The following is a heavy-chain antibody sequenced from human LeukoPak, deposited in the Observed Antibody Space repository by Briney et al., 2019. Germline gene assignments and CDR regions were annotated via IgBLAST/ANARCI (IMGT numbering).Heavy chain of an antibody. D-gene: IGHD2-2*03. CDR3: ARVMDIVVVPAALRSWGWFDP. CDR2: IYYSGST. J-gene: IGHJ5*02. CDR1: GGSISSSNYY. V-gene: IGHV4-39*07. Sequence: SETLSLTCTVSGGSISSSNYYWGWIRQPPGKGLEWIGSIYYSGSTYYNPSLKSRVTISVDTSKNQFSLKLSSVTAADTAVYYCARVMDIVVVPAALRSWGWFDPWGQGTLVTVSS.